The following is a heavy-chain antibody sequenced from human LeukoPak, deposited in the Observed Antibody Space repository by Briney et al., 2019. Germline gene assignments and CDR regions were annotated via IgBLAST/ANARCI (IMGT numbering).Heavy chain of an antibody. J-gene: IGHJ4*02. Sequence: GGSLRLSCVASGFTFSNYLMNWVCQAPGKGLEWVSGIGHSGSSIYYADSVKGRFTISRDNSKNTLYLQMDRLRVEDTAVYYCAMALDYWGQGTLVTVSS. V-gene: IGHV3-23*01. CDR3: AMALDY. CDR1: GFTFSNYL. CDR2: IGHSGSSI.